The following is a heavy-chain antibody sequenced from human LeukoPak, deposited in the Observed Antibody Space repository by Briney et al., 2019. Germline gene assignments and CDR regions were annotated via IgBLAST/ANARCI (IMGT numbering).Heavy chain of an antibody. CDR2: IHYSESI. D-gene: IGHD5-12*01. V-gene: IGHV4-59*01. CDR1: GGSISSYY. Sequence: SETLSLTCTVSGGSISSYYWSWIRQPPGKGLEWIGYIHYSESINYNPSLKSRVTMSVDTSKNQLSLNLDSVIAADTAVYYCARSVRYSGYDLGYWGQGTLVTVSS. J-gene: IGHJ4*02. CDR3: ARSVRYSGYDLGY.